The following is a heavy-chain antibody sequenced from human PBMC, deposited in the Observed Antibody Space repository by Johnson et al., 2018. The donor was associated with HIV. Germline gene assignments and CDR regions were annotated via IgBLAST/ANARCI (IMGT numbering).Heavy chain of an antibody. CDR1: GFTFSSYG. J-gene: IGHJ3*02. CDR3: AKKYCSGGCSNRHYAAFDI. V-gene: IGHV3-30-3*02. CDR2: ISHDGSNE. D-gene: IGHD2-15*01. Sequence: QVHLVESGGGVVQPGRSLRLSCAASGFTFSSYGMHWVRQSPGKGLEWVSLISHDGSNEYYADSVKGRFTVSRDNSKNTLYLQMSSRRAEDTAVYYCAKKYCSGGCSNRHYAAFDIWGQGTMVTVYS.